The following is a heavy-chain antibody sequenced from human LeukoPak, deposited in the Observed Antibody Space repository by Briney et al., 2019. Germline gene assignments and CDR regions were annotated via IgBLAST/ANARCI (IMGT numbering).Heavy chain of an antibody. CDR3: AKAQYYYGSGRYAFDI. D-gene: IGHD3-10*01. Sequence: GGSLRLSCAASGFTFSSYGMHWVRQAPGKGLEWVAVIWYDGSNKYYADSVKGRFTISRDNSKNTLYLQMNSLRAEDTAVYYCAKAQYYYGSGRYAFDIWGQGTMVTVSS. CDR1: GFTFSSYG. J-gene: IGHJ3*02. V-gene: IGHV3-30*02. CDR2: IWYDGSNK.